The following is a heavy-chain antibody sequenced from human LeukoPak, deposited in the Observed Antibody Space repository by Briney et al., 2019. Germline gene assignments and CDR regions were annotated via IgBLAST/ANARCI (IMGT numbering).Heavy chain of an antibody. Sequence: SETLSLTCAVYGGSCSGYYWSWIRQPPGKGLEWIGEINHSGSTNYNSSLKRRVTISVDTSKNQFSLKLSSVTAADTAVYYCARHVDFLYLDYWGQGTLVTVSS. CDR2: INHSGST. D-gene: IGHD3-3*01. J-gene: IGHJ4*02. V-gene: IGHV4-34*01. CDR3: ARHVDFLYLDY. CDR1: GGSCSGYY.